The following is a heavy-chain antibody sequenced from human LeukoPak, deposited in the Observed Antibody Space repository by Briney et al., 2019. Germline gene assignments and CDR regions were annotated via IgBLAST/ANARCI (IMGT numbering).Heavy chain of an antibody. J-gene: IGHJ4*02. CDR1: GFHFSTYW. D-gene: IGHD3-9*01. CDR2: INSAGSST. V-gene: IGHV3-74*01. CDR3: ASHFDWRN. Sequence: GGSLRPSCAASGFHFSTYWMHWVRQAPGKGLVWVSRINSAGSSTTYADSVKGRFTISRDNAKNTLYLQMNSLRAEDTAVYYCASHFDWRNWGQGTLVTVSS.